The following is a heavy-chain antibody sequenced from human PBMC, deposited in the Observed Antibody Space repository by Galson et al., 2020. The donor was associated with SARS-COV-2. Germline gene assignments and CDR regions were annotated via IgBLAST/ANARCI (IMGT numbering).Heavy chain of an antibody. J-gene: IGHJ2*01. V-gene: IGHV1-69*06. CDR1: GGIFSNYG. CDR3: ARDRDYGVGIAEGGTANWSFDL. D-gene: IGHD6-13*01. Sequence: ASVKVSCKASGGIFSNYGISWVRQAPGQGLEWMGRIIPIFGTANYAQKFQGRVTITADKSTSTAYMELSSLRSEDTAVYYCARDRDYGVGIAEGGTANWSFDLWGHGTLVTVSS. CDR2: IIPIFGTA.